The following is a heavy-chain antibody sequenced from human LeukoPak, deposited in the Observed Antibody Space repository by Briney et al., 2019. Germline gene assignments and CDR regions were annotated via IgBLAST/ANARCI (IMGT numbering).Heavy chain of an antibody. D-gene: IGHD4-11*01. V-gene: IGHV4-39*01. Sequence: NPSETLSLTCTVSGGSVSSSSFYWGWIRQPPGKGLEWIGTIYYSGTTFYNPSLKSRVTISVGTSKNQFSLKLSSVTAADTAVYYCEGYSNYAENAFNIWGQGTMVTVSS. J-gene: IGHJ3*02. CDR2: IYYSGTT. CDR1: GGSVSSSSFY. CDR3: EGYSNYAENAFNI.